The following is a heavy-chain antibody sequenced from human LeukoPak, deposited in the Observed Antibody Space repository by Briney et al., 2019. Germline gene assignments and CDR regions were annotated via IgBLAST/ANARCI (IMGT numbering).Heavy chain of an antibody. CDR2: ISSSGGTTE. CDR1: GFTFSRYS. V-gene: IGHV3-48*01. CDR3: ARDVTMDI. Sequence: PGGSLRLSCPTSGFTFSRYSMHWVRQAPGKGLEWVSYISSSGGTTEYYAESVKGRFTISRDNAKNSLYLQMNSLRVEDTAVYYCARDVTMDIWGKGTTVTVSS. D-gene: IGHD2/OR15-2a*01. J-gene: IGHJ6*04.